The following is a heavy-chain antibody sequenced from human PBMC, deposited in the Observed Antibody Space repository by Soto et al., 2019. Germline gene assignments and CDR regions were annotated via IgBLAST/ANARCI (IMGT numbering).Heavy chain of an antibody. V-gene: IGHV4-34*01. CDR1: GGSFSGYY. Sequence: QVQLQQWGAGLLKPSETLSLTCAVYGGSFSGYYWSWIRQPPGKGLEWIGEINHSGSTNFNPSLKSRVTISVDTSKNQFSLKLSSVTAADTAVYYCARGREVRGVKPPHWYFDLWGRGTLVTVSS. CDR3: ARGREVRGVKPPHWYFDL. J-gene: IGHJ2*01. D-gene: IGHD3-10*01. CDR2: INHSGST.